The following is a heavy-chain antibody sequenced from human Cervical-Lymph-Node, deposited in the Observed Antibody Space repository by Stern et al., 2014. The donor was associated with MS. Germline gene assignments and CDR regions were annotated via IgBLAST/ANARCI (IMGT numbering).Heavy chain of an antibody. J-gene: IGHJ4*02. CDR1: GFTFSSYS. CDR2: ISSSSSTI. Sequence: EVQLVESGGGLVQPGGSLRLSCAASGFTFSSYSMNWVRQAPGKGLEWVSYISSSSSTIYYADSVKGRFTISRDNAKNSLYLQMNSLRAEDTAVYYCARDLEQHFFDYWGQGTLVTVSS. D-gene: IGHD6-13*01. CDR3: ARDLEQHFFDY. V-gene: IGHV3-48*01.